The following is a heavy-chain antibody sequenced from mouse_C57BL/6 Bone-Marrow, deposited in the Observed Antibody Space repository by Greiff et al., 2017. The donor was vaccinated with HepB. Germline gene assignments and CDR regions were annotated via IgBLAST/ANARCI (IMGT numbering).Heavy chain of an antibody. V-gene: IGHV5-4*01. J-gene: IGHJ3*01. Sequence: EVQLVESGGGLVKPGGSLKLSCAASGFTFSSYAMSWVRQTPEKRLEWVATISDGGSYTYYPDNVKGRFTISRDNAKNNLYLQMSHLKSEDTAMYYCARGFPGFAYWGQGTLVTVSA. CDR2: ISDGGSYT. CDR1: GFTFSSYA. CDR3: ARGFPGFAY.